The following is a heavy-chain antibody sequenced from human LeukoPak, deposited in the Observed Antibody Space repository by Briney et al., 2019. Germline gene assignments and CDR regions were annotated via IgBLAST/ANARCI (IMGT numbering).Heavy chain of an antibody. CDR2: ISAYNGNT. D-gene: IGHD3-22*01. CDR1: GYTFTSYG. Sequence: GASVKVSCKASGYTFTSYGISWVRQAPGQGLEWMGWISAYNGNTNYAQKFQGRVTITADKSTSTAYMELSSLRSEDTAVYYCASSDITMIDYYYYYMDVWGKGTTVTVSS. CDR3: ASSDITMIDYYYYYMDV. J-gene: IGHJ6*03. V-gene: IGHV1-18*01.